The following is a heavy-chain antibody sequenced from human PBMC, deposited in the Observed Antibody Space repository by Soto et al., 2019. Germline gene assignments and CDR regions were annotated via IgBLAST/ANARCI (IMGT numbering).Heavy chain of an antibody. D-gene: IGHD2-21*02. CDR3: ARGGAMGVTAPIDY. V-gene: IGHV3-30-3*01. Sequence: QVQLVESGGGVVQPGRSLRLSCAASEFTFSSYAVHWVRQAPGKGLEWVAVISYDGDNKYYADSVKGRFTISRDNSKNTLYLQMNSLRAEDTAVYYCARGGAMGVTAPIDYWGQGTLVTVSS. CDR2: ISYDGDNK. J-gene: IGHJ4*02. CDR1: EFTFSSYA.